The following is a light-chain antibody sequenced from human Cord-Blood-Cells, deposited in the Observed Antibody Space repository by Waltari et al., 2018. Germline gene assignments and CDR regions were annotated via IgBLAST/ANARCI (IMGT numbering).Light chain of an antibody. CDR2: AAS. Sequence: DIQMTQSPSSLSASVGDRVTITCRAGQSISSYLTWYQQKPGKDPKLLIYAASSLQSGVPSRFSGSGSGTDFTLTISSLQPEDFATYYCQQSYSTPYTFGQGTKLEIK. CDR1: QSISSY. J-gene: IGKJ2*01. V-gene: IGKV1-39*01. CDR3: QQSYSTPYT.